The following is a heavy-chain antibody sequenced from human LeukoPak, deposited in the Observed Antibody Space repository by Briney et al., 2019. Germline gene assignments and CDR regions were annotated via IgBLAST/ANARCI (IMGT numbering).Heavy chain of an antibody. V-gene: IGHV1-2*02. Sequence: ASVKVSCKPSGSTFTGYYIHWLRQAPRQRLECLGWIYPNIGGTNYAQQFPARVTMTRDPSINTAYMAVCRRRSGDPAVRCCVSGPYFFDSSTYAPGPPDYWVQGTLLSDCS. J-gene: IGHJ4*02. CDR1: GSTFTGYY. CDR3: VSGPYFFDSSTYAPGPPDY. D-gene: IGHD3-22*01. CDR2: IYPNIGGT.